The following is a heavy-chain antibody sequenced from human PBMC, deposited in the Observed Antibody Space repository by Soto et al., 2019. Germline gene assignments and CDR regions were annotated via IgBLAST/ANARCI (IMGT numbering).Heavy chain of an antibody. Sequence: EVQLLESGGGLVQPGGSLRLSCAASGFTFSSYAMSWVRQAPGKGLEWVSAISGSGGSTYYADSMKGRFTISRDNSKNTLYLQMNSLRAEDTAVYYCAKARLGCSCYFDYWGQGTLVTVSS. V-gene: IGHV3-23*01. D-gene: IGHD2-15*01. CDR1: GFTFSSYA. CDR3: AKARLGCSCYFDY. J-gene: IGHJ4*02. CDR2: ISGSGGST.